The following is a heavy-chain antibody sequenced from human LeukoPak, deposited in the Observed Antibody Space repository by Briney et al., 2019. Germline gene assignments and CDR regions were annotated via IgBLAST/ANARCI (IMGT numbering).Heavy chain of an antibody. Sequence: PGGSLRLSCAASGFTFNSYAMNWVRQAPGKGLEWVSAISGSGGSTYYADSVKGRFTISRDNSKNTLYLQMNSLRAEDTAVYYCARDRYGISAAGYFDSWGQGNLVTVSS. J-gene: IGHJ4*02. V-gene: IGHV3-23*01. CDR2: ISGSGGST. CDR3: ARDRYGISAAGYFDS. D-gene: IGHD6-13*01. CDR1: GFTFNSYA.